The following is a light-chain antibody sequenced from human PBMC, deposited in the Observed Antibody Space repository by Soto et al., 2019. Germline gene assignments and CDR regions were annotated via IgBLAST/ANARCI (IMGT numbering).Light chain of an antibody. V-gene: IGKV3-20*01. J-gene: IGKJ4*01. CDR3: LQYGFT. CDR2: GAS. Sequence: EIVLTQSPGTLSLSPGERATLSCRASQSVSSSYLAWYQQKPGQAPRLLIYGASSRATGIPDRFSGSASGTDFTLTIRRLEPEDFAVYYCLQYGFTFGGGTKVEIK. CDR1: QSVSSSY.